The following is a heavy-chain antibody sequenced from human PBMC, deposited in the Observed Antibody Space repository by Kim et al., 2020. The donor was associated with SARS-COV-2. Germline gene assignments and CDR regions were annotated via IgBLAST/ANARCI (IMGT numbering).Heavy chain of an antibody. J-gene: IGHJ4*02. Sequence: SETLSLTCTVSGGSISSSSYYWGWIRQPPGKGLEWIGSIYYSGSTYYNPSLKSRVTISVDTSKNQFSLKLSSVTAADTAVYYCARHVYSSSSYFDYWGQGTLVTVSS. CDR1: GGSISSSSYY. CDR3: ARHVYSSSSYFDY. CDR2: IYYSGST. D-gene: IGHD6-6*01. V-gene: IGHV4-39*01.